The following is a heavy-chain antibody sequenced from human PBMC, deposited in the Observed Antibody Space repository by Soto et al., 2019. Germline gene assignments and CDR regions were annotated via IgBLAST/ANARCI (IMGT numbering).Heavy chain of an antibody. Sequence: ASVKVSCKASGYTFTSYAMHWVRQAPGQRLEWMGWINAGNGNTKYSQKFQGRVTITRDTSASTAYMELSSLRSEDTAVYYCAREDFDYYYYGMDVWGQGTPVTVYS. CDR2: INAGNGNT. D-gene: IGHD3-3*01. J-gene: IGHJ6*02. V-gene: IGHV1-3*01. CDR3: AREDFDYYYYGMDV. CDR1: GYTFTSYA.